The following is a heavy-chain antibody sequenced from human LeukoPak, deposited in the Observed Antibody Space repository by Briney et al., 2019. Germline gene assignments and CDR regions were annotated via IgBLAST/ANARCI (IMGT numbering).Heavy chain of an antibody. Sequence: GGSLRLSCAASGFTFSRYSMNWVRQAPGKGLEWVSSISSSSSYIYYADSVKGRFTISRDNAKNSLYLQMNSLRAEDTAVYYCARRHVGLVIIKPFDYWGQGTLVTVSP. CDR2: ISSSSSYI. CDR3: ARRHVGLVIIKPFDY. V-gene: IGHV3-21*01. J-gene: IGHJ4*02. CDR1: GFTFSRYS. D-gene: IGHD3/OR15-3a*01.